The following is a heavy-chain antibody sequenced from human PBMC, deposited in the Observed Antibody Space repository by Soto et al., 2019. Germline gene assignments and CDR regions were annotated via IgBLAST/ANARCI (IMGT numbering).Heavy chain of an antibody. CDR3: ASRYCSSTSCYRGYYYYGMDV. Sequence: SVKVSCKASGGTFSSYAISWVRQAPGQGLEWMGGIIPIFGTANYAQKFQGRVTITADESTSTAYMELSSLRSEDTAVYYCASRYCSSTSCYRGYYYYGMDVWGQGTTVTV. CDR1: GGTFSSYA. CDR2: IIPIFGTA. V-gene: IGHV1-69*13. D-gene: IGHD2-2*02. J-gene: IGHJ6*02.